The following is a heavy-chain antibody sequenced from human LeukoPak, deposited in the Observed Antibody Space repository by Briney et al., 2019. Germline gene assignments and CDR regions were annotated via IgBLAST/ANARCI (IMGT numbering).Heavy chain of an antibody. J-gene: IGHJ6*02. CDR1: GYTFTSYD. D-gene: IGHD2-15*01. V-gene: IGHV1-8*01. CDR3: RISTVHYCSGGSCYSAGYYGMDV. CDR2: MNPNSGNT. Sequence: ASVKVSCKASGYTFTSYDINWVRQATGQGLEWMGWMNPNSGNTGYAQKFQGRVTMTRNTSISTAYVELSSLRSEDTAVYYCRISTVHYCSGGSCYSAGYYGMDVWGQGTTVTVSS.